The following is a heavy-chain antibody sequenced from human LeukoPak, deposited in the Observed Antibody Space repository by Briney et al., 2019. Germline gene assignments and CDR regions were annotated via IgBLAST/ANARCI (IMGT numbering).Heavy chain of an antibody. CDR3: AKSRRAYCSGGSCFGLWDY. V-gene: IGHV3-74*01. J-gene: IGHJ4*02. D-gene: IGHD2-15*01. CDR2: INSDESST. CDR1: GFTFSTYW. Sequence: PGGSLRLSCAASGFTFSTYWMHWVRQAPGKGLVWVSRINSDESSTTYADSVKGRFTISRDNAKNTLYLQMNSLRAEDTAVYYCAKSRRAYCSGGSCFGLWDYWGQGTLVTASS.